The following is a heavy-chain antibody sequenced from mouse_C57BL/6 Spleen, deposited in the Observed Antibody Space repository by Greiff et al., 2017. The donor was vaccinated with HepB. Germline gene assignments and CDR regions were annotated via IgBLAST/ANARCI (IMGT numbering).Heavy chain of an antibody. J-gene: IGHJ1*03. CDR2: FYPGSGSI. Sequence: VQLVESGAELVKPGASVKLSCKASGYTFTEYTIHWVKQRSGQGLEWIGWFYPGSGSIKYNEKFKDKATLTADKSSSTVYMELSRLTSEDSAVYVCARDEDRGYYGSGDGYFEVWGTGTTVTVSS. CDR1: GYTFTEYT. CDR3: ARDEDRGYYGSGDGYFEV. V-gene: IGHV1-62-2*01. D-gene: IGHD1-1*01.